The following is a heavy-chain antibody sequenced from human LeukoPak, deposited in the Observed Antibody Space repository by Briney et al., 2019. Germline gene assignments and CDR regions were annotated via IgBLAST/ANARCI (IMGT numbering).Heavy chain of an antibody. CDR1: GFTFSSYE. D-gene: IGHD3-16*01. CDR3: ARVTGLSGAPFDY. Sequence: PGGSLRLSCAASGFTFSSYEMNWVRQAPGKGLEWVSYISSSGSTIYYADSVKGRFTISRDNAQNSLYLQMNSLRAEDSAVYYCARVTGLSGAPFDYWGQGTLVTVSS. CDR2: ISSSGSTI. V-gene: IGHV3-48*03. J-gene: IGHJ4*02.